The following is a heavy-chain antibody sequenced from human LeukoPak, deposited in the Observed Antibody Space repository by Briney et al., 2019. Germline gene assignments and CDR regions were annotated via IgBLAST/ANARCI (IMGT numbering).Heavy chain of an antibody. Sequence: EGSLRLSCAASGFTFSSYWMSWVRQAPGKGLEWVANIKQDGSEKYYVDSVKGRFTISRDNAKNSLYLQMNSLRAEDTAVYYCARTLFYCSSTSCYTDHFDYWGQGTLVTVSS. V-gene: IGHV3-7*01. CDR2: IKQDGSEK. CDR3: ARTLFYCSSTSCYTDHFDY. CDR1: GFTFSSYW. D-gene: IGHD2-2*02. J-gene: IGHJ4*02.